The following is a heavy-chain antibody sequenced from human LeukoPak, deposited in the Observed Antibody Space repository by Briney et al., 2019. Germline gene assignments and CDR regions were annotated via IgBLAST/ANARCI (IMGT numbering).Heavy chain of an antibody. V-gene: IGHV3-30*02. CDR1: GFTFDDYG. CDR2: IRYDGSNK. D-gene: IGHD3-3*01. CDR3: AKEQGILEWLLCDY. J-gene: IGHJ4*02. Sequence: GGSLRLSCAASGFTFDDYGMSWVRQAPGKGLEWVAFIRYDGSNKYYADSVKGRFTISRDNSKNTLYMQMNTLRAEDTAVYYCAKEQGILEWLLCDYWGQGTLVTVSS.